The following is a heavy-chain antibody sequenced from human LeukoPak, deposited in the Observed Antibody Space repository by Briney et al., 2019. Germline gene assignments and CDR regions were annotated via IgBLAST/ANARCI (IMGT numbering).Heavy chain of an antibody. CDR3: ARPHGYNYGTYFDY. CDR2: IYPGDSDI. V-gene: IGHV5-51*01. CDR1: GYSFTSYW. D-gene: IGHD5-18*01. J-gene: IGHJ4*02. Sequence: GESLKISCKGSGYSFTSYWIGWLRQMPGKGLEWMGIIYPGDSDIRYSPSFQGQVTISADKSITTAYLQWSSLKASDTAMYHCARPHGYNYGTYFDYWGQGTLVTVSS.